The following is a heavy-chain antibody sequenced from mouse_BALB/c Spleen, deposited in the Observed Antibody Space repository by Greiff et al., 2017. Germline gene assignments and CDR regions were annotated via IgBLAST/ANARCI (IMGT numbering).Heavy chain of an antibody. J-gene: IGHJ1*01. V-gene: IGHV5-6-5*01. CDR3: ARGLGITTVDWYFDV. CDR2: ISSGGST. D-gene: IGHD1-1*01. Sequence: EVQLVESGGGLVKPGGSLKLSCAASGFTFSSYAMSWVRQTPEKRLEWVASISSGGSTYYPDSVKGRFTISRDNARNILYLQMSSLRSEDTAMYYCARGLGITTVDWYFDVWGAGTTVTVSS. CDR1: GFTFSSYA.